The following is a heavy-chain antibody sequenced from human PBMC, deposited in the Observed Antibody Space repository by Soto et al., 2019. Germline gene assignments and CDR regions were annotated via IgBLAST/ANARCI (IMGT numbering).Heavy chain of an antibody. CDR3: ARSPDSFGSGSYFWFHP. V-gene: IGHV4-59*01. CDR2: FSYTGST. CDR1: GGSTFSYY. D-gene: IGHD3-10*01. Sequence: TLSLTCSVSGGSTFSYYWSWIRQPPGKGLEWIGYFSYTGSTNYNPSLKSRVTMSLDTSRNQISLKLASVTAADTAVYYCARSPDSFGSGSYFWFHPWGQGALVTVSS. J-gene: IGHJ5*02.